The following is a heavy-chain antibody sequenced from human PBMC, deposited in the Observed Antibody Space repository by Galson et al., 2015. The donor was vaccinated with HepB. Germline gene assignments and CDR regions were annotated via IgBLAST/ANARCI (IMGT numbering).Heavy chain of an antibody. V-gene: IGHV3-7*01. J-gene: IGHJ4*02. CDR3: ARGYAPDY. Sequence: SLRLSCAASGVTFSSYWMTWVRQTPGKGLECVANIKQDGSEKSYVDSVKGRFTISRDNAKNSLYLQMNSLRVEDTALYYCARGYAPDYWGQGTLVTVSS. CDR2: IKQDGSEK. D-gene: IGHD1-1*01. CDR1: GVTFSSYW.